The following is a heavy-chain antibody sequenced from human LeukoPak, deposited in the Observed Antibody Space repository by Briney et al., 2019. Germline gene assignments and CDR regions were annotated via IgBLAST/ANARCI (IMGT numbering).Heavy chain of an antibody. CDR1: GGSISSRSYY. J-gene: IGHJ4*02. V-gene: IGHV4-39*01. D-gene: IGHD3-10*01. Sequence: PSETLSLTCTVFGGSISSRSYYWGWIRQPPGKGLEWIGSIYYSGSTYYNPSLKSRVTISVDTSKNQLSLKLSSVTAADTAVYYCARRPYYYGSRSFYFDYWGQGTLVTVSS. CDR2: IYYSGST. CDR3: ARRPYYYGSRSFYFDY.